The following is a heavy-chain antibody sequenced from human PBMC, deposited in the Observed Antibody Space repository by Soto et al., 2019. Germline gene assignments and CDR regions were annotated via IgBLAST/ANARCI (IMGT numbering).Heavy chain of an antibody. J-gene: IGHJ6*02. CDR1: GFTFSSYD. D-gene: IGHD6-13*01. V-gene: IGHV3-13*04. CDR2: IGTAGDT. CDR3: ARGSLIAAGYYGMDV. Sequence: GGSLRHSCAASGFTFSSYDMHWVRQATGKGLEWVSAIGTAGDTYYPGSVKGRFTISRENAKNSLYLQMNSLRAGDTAVYYCARGSLIAAGYYGMDVWGQGTTVTVS.